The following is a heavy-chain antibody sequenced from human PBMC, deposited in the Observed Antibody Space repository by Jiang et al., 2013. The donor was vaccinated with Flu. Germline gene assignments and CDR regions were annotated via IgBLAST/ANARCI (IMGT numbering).Heavy chain of an antibody. V-gene: IGHV1-69*01. CDR3: ATLTSGYCSSTSCSDAFDI. J-gene: IGHJ3*02. Sequence: GIIPIFGTANYAQKFQGRVTITADESTSTAYMELSSLRSEDTAVYYCATLTSGYCSSTSCSDAFDIWGQGTMVTVSS. D-gene: IGHD2-2*01. CDR2: IIPIFGTA.